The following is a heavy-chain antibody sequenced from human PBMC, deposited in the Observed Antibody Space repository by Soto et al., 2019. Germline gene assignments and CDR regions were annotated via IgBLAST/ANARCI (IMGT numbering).Heavy chain of an antibody. CDR1: GFTFSSYA. CDR3: ARDPLTLPAAILVIGNNWFDP. J-gene: IGHJ5*02. CDR2: ISYDGSNK. D-gene: IGHD2-2*02. Sequence: QVQLVESGGGVVQPGRSLRLSCAASGFTFSSYAMHWVRQAPGKGLEWVAVISYDGSNKYYADSVKGRFTISRDNSKNTLYLQRNSLRAEDTAVYYCARDPLTLPAAILVIGNNWFDPWGQGTLVTVSS. V-gene: IGHV3-30-3*01.